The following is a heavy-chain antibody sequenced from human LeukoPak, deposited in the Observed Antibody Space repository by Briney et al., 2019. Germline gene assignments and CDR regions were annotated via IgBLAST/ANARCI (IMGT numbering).Heavy chain of an antibody. Sequence: GGSLRLSCAASGFTFSSYAMSWIRQAPGKGLEWVSYISSSGSTIYYADSAKGRFTISRDNAKNSLYLQMNSLRAEDTAVYYCARDGLRAQTYYYYYYMDVWGKGTTVTVSS. V-gene: IGHV3-11*04. CDR3: ARDGLRAQTYYYYYYMDV. CDR2: ISSSGSTI. J-gene: IGHJ6*03. CDR1: GFTFSSYA. D-gene: IGHD2-8*01.